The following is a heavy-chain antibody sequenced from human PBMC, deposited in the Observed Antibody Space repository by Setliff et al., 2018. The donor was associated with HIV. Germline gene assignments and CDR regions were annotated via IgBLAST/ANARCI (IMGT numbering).Heavy chain of an antibody. Sequence: SETLSLTCTVSGGSISSYYWSWIRQPPGKGLEWIGYIYTSGSTNYNPSLKSRVTISLDTSKNQFSLKLSSLTAADTAVYYCASSNGWYGAAQFDPWGQGTRVTVSS. J-gene: IGHJ5*02. V-gene: IGHV4-4*09. CDR1: GGSISSYY. CDR3: ASSNGWYGAAQFDP. CDR2: IYTSGST. D-gene: IGHD6-19*01.